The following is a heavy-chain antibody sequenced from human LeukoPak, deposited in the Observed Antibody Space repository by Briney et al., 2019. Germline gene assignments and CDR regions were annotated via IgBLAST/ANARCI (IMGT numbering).Heavy chain of an antibody. D-gene: IGHD3-22*01. CDR1: GCTFSSYS. V-gene: IGHV3-21*01. CDR2: ISSSSSYI. Sequence: GGSLRLSCAASGCTFSSYSMNWVRQAPGKGLEWVSSISSSSSYIYYADSVKGRFTISRDNAKNSLYLQMNSLRAEDTAVYYCASYYYDSSGYPGDYWGQGTLVTVSS. CDR3: ASYYYDSSGYPGDY. J-gene: IGHJ4*02.